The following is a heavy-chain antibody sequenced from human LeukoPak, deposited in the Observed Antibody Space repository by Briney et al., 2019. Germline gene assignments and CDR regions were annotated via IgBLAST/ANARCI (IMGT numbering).Heavy chain of an antibody. CDR3: ARGDNSGYVY. CDR1: GGSVSSGSYY. V-gene: IGHV4-39*07. CDR2: INHSGST. J-gene: IGHJ4*02. D-gene: IGHD3-22*01. Sequence: SETLSLTCTVSGGSVSSGSYYWSWIRQPPGKGLEWIGEINHSGSTNYNPSLKSRVTISVDTSKNQFSLKLSSVTAADTAVYYCARGDNSGYVYWGQGKLVTVSS.